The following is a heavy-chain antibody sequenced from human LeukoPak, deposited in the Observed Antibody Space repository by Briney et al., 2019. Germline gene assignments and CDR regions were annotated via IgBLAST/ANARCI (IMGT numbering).Heavy chain of an antibody. CDR2: ISGSGGST. J-gene: IGHJ3*02. V-gene: IGHV3-23*01. CDR3: AREDSGSYDPGSFDI. CDR1: GFTFSSYA. Sequence: GGSLRLSCAASGFTFSSYAMSWVRQAPGKGLEWVSAISGSGGSTYYADSVKGRFTISRDNANSSLSLQMHSLRAEDTSVYYCAREDSGSYDPGSFDIWGQGTLVTVSS. D-gene: IGHD1-26*01.